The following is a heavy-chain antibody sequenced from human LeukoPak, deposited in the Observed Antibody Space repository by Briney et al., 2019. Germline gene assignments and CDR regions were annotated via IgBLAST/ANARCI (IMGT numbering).Heavy chain of an antibody. Sequence: ASAKVSCKASGYTFTGYYMHWVRQAPGQGLEWMGWINPNSGGTNYAQKFQGRVTMTRDTSISTAYMELSRLRSDDMAVYYCTRESMAVADSGEIDYWAREPWSPSPQ. CDR1: GYTFTGYY. CDR3: TRESMAVADSGEIDY. D-gene: IGHD6-19*01. V-gene: IGHV1-2*02. J-gene: IGHJ4*02. CDR2: INPNSGGT.